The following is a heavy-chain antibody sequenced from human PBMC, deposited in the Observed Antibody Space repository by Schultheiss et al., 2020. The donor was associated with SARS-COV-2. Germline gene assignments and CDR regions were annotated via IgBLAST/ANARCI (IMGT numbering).Heavy chain of an antibody. J-gene: IGHJ6*03. CDR2: ISYDGSNK. V-gene: IGHV3-30-3*01. CDR1: GFTFSSYA. D-gene: IGHD3-3*01. Sequence: GGSLRLSCAASGFTFSSYAMHWVRQAPGKGLEWVAVISYDGSNKYYADSVKGRFTISRDNSKNTLYLQMNSLRAEDTAVYYCAREEPLSGDYDFWSGYYQLGQHYYYMDVWGKGTTVTVSS. CDR3: AREEPLSGDYDFWSGYYQLGQHYYYMDV.